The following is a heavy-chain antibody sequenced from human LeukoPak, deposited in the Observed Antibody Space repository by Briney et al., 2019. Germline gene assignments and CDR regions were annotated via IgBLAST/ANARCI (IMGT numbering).Heavy chain of an antibody. CDR3: VRGGGGDNCR. Sequence: GGSLRLSCAASGFTLNTNDMNWVRQAPGKGLEWVSIMYPWGSAFYTDSVKGRFTVTRDESKNMMFLQMNTLRPDDTAMYYCVRGGGGDNCRWAKGPRVPVSS. V-gene: IGHV3-66*03. CDR2: MYPWGSA. D-gene: IGHD4-23*01. J-gene: IGHJ4*03. CDR1: GFTLNTND.